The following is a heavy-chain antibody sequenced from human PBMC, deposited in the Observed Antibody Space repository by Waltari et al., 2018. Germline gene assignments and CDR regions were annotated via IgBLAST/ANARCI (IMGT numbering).Heavy chain of an antibody. CDR1: GVTFNSYG. CDR2: ITYDGTNE. CDR3: ARDFSFSGGLDV. Sequence: QAQLVESGGGVVQPGRSLRLSCAASGVTFNSYGMYWVRQAPGKGWEWVAIITYDGTNEYSADSLKGRFTISRDNSKNTLYLQMNSLRPEDTAIYYCARDFSFSGGLDVWGQGTTVTVSS. V-gene: IGHV3-30*03. D-gene: IGHD1-26*01. J-gene: IGHJ6*02.